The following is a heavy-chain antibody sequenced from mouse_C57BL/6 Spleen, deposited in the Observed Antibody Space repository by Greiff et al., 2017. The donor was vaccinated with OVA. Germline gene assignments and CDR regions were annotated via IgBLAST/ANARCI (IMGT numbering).Heavy chain of an antibody. J-gene: IGHJ4*01. V-gene: IGHV7-3*01. CDR1: GFTFTDYY. Sequence: EVKLVESGGGLVQPGGSLSLSCAASGFTFTDYYMSWVRQPPGKALEWLGFIRNKANGYTTEYSASMKGRFTISRDNSPSILYLQMNALRAEDSATYYCARSPPPLYYAMDYWGQGTSVTVSS. CDR2: IRNKANGYTT. CDR3: ARSPPPLYYAMDY.